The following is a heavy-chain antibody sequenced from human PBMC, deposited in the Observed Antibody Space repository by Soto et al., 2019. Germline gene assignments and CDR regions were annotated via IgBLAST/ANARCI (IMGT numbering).Heavy chain of an antibody. Sequence: GASVKVSCKASRYTFTSHDINWVRQATGQGLEWMGWMNPISGNTGSAQKFQGRVTMTRDNSISTAYMELSSLGSEDTAVYYCVRVLRGYYGSGNYFYYFDYWGQGTLVTVSS. CDR3: VRVLRGYYGSGNYFYYFDY. CDR2: MNPISGNT. CDR1: RYTFTSHD. J-gene: IGHJ4*02. D-gene: IGHD3-10*01. V-gene: IGHV1-8*01.